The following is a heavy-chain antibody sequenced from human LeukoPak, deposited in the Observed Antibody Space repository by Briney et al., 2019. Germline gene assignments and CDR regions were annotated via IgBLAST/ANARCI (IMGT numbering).Heavy chain of an antibody. D-gene: IGHD2-2*01. J-gene: IGHJ4*02. CDR1: GGTFTSYG. CDR2: IIPMFGTT. CDR3: STVGSSASDPYDY. V-gene: IGHV1-69*13. Sequence: ASVKVSCKASGGTFTSYGISWVRQAPGQGLEWMGGIIPMFGTTKYAQKFQGRVTITADQSTRTAYMEMGSLRSEDTALYYCSTVGSSASDPYDYWGQGTLVTVSS.